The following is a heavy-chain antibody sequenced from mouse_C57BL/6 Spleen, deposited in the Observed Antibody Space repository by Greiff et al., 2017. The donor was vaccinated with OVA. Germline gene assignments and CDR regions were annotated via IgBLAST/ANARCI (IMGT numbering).Heavy chain of an antibody. CDR3: ARARDGYFDY. Sequence: VQVVESGAELVKPGASVKISCKASGYAFSSYWMNWVKQRPGKGLEWIGQIYPGDGDTNYNGKFKGKATLTADKSSSTAYMQLSSLTSEDSAVYFCARARDGYFDYWGQGTTLTVSS. CDR1: GYAFSSYW. V-gene: IGHV1-80*01. D-gene: IGHD3-3*01. CDR2: IYPGDGDT. J-gene: IGHJ2*01.